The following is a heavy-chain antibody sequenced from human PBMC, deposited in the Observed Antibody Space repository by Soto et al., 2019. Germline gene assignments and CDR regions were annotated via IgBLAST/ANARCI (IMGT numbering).Heavy chain of an antibody. CDR2: IRSRSINYAT. D-gene: IGHD3-16*01. CDR3: TRLSEPDGLVSCEGFDH. Sequence: EVQLVQSGGALVQPGGSLKLYCAGSGFTFSGAAIHWVRQAAGKGLEWVGSIRSRSINYATAYGAAVTGRFVVSRDDSKNMAYLQMNSLKVEDTAVYYCTRLSEPDGLVSCEGFDHWGQGVLVTVSS. J-gene: IGHJ4*02. V-gene: IGHV3-73*02. CDR1: GFTFSGAA.